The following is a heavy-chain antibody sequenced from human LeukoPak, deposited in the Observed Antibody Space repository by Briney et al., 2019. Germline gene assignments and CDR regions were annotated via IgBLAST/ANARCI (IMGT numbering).Heavy chain of an antibody. V-gene: IGHV5-51*01. CDR2: IYPGDSDT. CDR3: ARDATRDYGDYDGHNWFDP. CDR1: GYSFTSYW. Sequence: GESLKISCKGSGYSFTSYWIGWVRQMPGKGLEWMGIIYPGDSDTRYSPSFQGQVTISADKSISTAYLQWSSLKASDTAMYYCARDATRDYGDYDGHNWFDPWGQGTLVTVSS. D-gene: IGHD4-17*01. J-gene: IGHJ5*02.